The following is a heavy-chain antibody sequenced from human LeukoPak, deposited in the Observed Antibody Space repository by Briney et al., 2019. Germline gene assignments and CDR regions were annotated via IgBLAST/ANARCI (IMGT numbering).Heavy chain of an antibody. V-gene: IGHV3-11*04. CDR3: GRGHRGLDY. J-gene: IGHJ4*02. CDR2: ISNSGSAI. D-gene: IGHD1-14*01. Sequence: GGSLRLSCAASGFTFSDSYMTWIRQAPGKGLEWVSYISNSGSAIYYADSVKGRFTISRDNAKSSLYLQMNSLRAEDTAVYYCGRGHRGLDYWGQGTLVTVSS. CDR1: GFTFSDSY.